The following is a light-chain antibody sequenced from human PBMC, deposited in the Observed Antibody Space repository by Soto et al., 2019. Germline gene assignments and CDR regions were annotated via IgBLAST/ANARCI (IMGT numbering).Light chain of an antibody. J-gene: IGLJ1*01. V-gene: IGLV2-14*01. CDR2: DVT. CDR3: ISYASINTYV. CDR1: SSDVGGYDY. Sequence: QSVLTQPASVSGSPGQSITISCTGTSSDVGGYDYVSWYQQHPGKASKLMIYDVTNLPSGVFNRFSGSKSGNTASLTISGLQAEDEADYYCISYASINTYVFGTGTKVTVL.